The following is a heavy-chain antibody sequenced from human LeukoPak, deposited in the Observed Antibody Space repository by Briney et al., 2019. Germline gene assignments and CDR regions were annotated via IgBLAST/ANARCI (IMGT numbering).Heavy chain of an antibody. CDR2: IIPIFGTA. CDR3: ARSGTYCGGDCYPALDY. J-gene: IGHJ4*02. V-gene: IGHV1-69*01. Sequence: ASVKVSCKASGGTFSSYAISWARQAPGQGLEWMGGIIPIFGTANYAQKFQGRVTVTADESTSTAYMELSSLRSEDTAVYYCARSGTYCGGDCYPALDYWGQGTLVTVSS. CDR1: GGTFSSYA. D-gene: IGHD2-21*02.